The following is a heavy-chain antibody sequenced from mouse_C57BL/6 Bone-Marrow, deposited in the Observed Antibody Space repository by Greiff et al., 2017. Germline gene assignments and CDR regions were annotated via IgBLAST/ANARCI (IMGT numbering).Heavy chain of an antibody. D-gene: IGHD5-2*01. V-gene: IGHV14-4*01. CDR2: IDPENGDT. CDR3: TTWNNYRFAY. CDR1: GFNIKDDY. Sequence: EVQLQQSGAELVRPGASVKLSCTASGFNIKDDYMHWVKQRPEQGLEWIGWIDPENGDTEYASKFQGKATITADTSSNTAYLELSSLTSEDTAVYYCTTWNNYRFAYWGQGTLVTVSA. J-gene: IGHJ3*01.